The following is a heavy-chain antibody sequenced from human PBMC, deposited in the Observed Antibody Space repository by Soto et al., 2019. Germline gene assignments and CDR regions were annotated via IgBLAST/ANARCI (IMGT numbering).Heavy chain of an antibody. Sequence: PSETLSLTCAVYGGSFSSYYWSWIRQPPGKGLEWIGYIYYSGSTNYNPSLKSRVTISVDTSKNQFSLKLSSVTAADTAVYYCASQSTLIRPFDYWGQGTLVTVSS. D-gene: IGHD2-8*01. V-gene: IGHV4-59*01. CDR3: ASQSTLIRPFDY. CDR1: GGSFSSYY. CDR2: IYYSGST. J-gene: IGHJ4*02.